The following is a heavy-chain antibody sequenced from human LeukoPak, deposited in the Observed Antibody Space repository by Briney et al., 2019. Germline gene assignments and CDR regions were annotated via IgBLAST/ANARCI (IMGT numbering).Heavy chain of an antibody. V-gene: IGHV1-24*01. CDR3: AIDTVYYDPPSY. CDR2: SDPENGKT. D-gene: IGHD3-16*01. J-gene: IGHJ4*01. CDR1: GYIFKEVS. Sequence: GASVKVSCKVAGYIFKEVSMHWVRQPPGKGLEWMGGSDPENGKTVYAQNFQGRVTMTEDTATDTACMAVTSLTSGGTAIYFCAIDTVYYDPPSYWGQGTLVTVSS.